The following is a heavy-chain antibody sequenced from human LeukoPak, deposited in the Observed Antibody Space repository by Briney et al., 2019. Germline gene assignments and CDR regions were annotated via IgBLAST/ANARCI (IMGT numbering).Heavy chain of an antibody. J-gene: IGHJ6*03. CDR2: IYTSGST. Sequence: PSETLSLTCTVFGGSISSYYWSWIRQPAGKGLEWIGRIYTSGSTNYNPSLKSRVTMSVDTSKKQFSLKLSSVTAADTAVYYCARDELRGKGYYYYYMDVWGKGTTVTVSS. V-gene: IGHV4-4*07. CDR3: ARDELRGKGYYYYYMDV. CDR1: GGSISSYY. D-gene: IGHD5-24*01.